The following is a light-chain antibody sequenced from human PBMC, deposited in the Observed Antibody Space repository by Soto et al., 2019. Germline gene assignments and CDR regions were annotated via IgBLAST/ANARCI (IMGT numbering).Light chain of an antibody. Sequence: QSALTQPPSVSGSPGQSVAISCTGTSSDVGNYNRVSWYQQPPGTAPKLMIYEVNNRPSGVPDRFSGSKSGNTASLTISGLEDEDEADYYCCSYTTSSTYVFGTGTKLTVL. CDR1: SSDVGNYNR. J-gene: IGLJ1*01. CDR2: EVN. V-gene: IGLV2-18*02. CDR3: CSYTTSSTYV.